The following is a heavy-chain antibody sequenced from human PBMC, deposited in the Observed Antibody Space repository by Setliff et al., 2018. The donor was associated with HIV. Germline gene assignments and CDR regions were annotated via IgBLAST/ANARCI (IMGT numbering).Heavy chain of an antibody. V-gene: IGHV3-7*01. D-gene: IGHD5-12*01. CDR1: GFTFSSYA. J-gene: IGHJ4*02. Sequence: GGSLRLSCAASGFTFSSYAMHWVRQAPGKGLEWVAYLNTDGSGMYYADSVKGRFTISRDNARSLVFLQMNSLRAEDTGIYYCARDGHSHNDLDYWGQGTLVTVSS. CDR2: LNTDGSGM. CDR3: ARDGHSHNDLDY.